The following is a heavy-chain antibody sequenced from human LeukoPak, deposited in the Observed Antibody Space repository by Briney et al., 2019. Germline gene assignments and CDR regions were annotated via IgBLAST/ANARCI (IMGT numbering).Heavy chain of an antibody. CDR3: ARSAGWWSLDY. V-gene: IGHV4-4*02. D-gene: IGHD2-8*02. J-gene: IGHJ4*02. Sequence: SETLSLTCAVSGDSISSRNWWNWVRQPPGKGLDWIGEISHGGSTKYNPSLKNRVTISKDNSKNEFSLKLNSVTAADTAVYYCARSAGWWSLDYWGQGALVTVSA. CDR2: ISHGGST. CDR1: GDSISSRNW.